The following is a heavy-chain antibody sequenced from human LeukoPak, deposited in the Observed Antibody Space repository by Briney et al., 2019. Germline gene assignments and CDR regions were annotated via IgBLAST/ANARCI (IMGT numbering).Heavy chain of an antibody. J-gene: IGHJ6*03. D-gene: IGHD3-22*01. CDR2: ISYSGST. Sequence: SETLSLTCAVSGGSISSGGYSWSWIRQPPGKGLEWIGYISYSGSTYNNPSLKSRVSISVDTSKDQFSLKLSSVTAADTAVYYCARGGYYYDSSGYFPSMDVWGKGTTVTVSS. CDR3: ARGGYYYDSSGYFPSMDV. V-gene: IGHV4-30-4*07. CDR1: GGSISSGGYS.